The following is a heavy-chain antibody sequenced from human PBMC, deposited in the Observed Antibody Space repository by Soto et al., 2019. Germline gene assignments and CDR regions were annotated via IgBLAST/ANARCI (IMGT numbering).Heavy chain of an antibody. CDR1: RVAFSKFI. D-gene: IGHD6-19*01. V-gene: IGHV1-69*13. CDR2: IIPIFGTA. J-gene: IGHJ6*02. CDR3: AKVRYSSPMGYYYGMDV. Sequence: SVKVSCKASRVAFSKFIVTWVRQAPGLGLEWVGGIIPIFGTANYAQKFQGRVTITADESTSASYMEVNNLRSEDTAVYYCAKVRYSSPMGYYYGMDVWGQGTTVTVSS.